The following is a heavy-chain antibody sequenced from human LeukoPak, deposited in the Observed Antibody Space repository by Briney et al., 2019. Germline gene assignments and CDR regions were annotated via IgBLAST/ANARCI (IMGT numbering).Heavy chain of an antibody. CDR3: AGSGSYYYYYYMDA. J-gene: IGHJ6*03. D-gene: IGHD3-10*01. CDR1: GGSISSYY. CDR2: IYTSGST. V-gene: IGHV4-4*07. Sequence: SETLSLTCTVSGGSISSYYWSWIRQPAGKGLEWIGRIYTSGSTNYNPSLKSRVTMSVDTSKNQFSLKLSSVTAADTAVYYCAGSGSYYYYYYMDAWGKGTTVTISS.